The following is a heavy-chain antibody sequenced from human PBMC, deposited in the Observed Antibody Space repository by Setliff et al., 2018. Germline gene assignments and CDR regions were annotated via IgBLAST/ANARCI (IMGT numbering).Heavy chain of an antibody. CDR2: VDPKDGQA. Sequence: ASVKVSCKAFGGTFSSSAINWVRQAPGQGLEWMGRVDPKDGQAIYAKKFQGRFTITADTSTDTSYMEMSSLRFEDTAVYYCAIDYGPTGTPYHWGQGTPVTVSS. D-gene: IGHD1-1*01. CDR1: GGTFSSSA. J-gene: IGHJ4*02. V-gene: IGHV1-69-2*01. CDR3: AIDYGPTGTPYH.